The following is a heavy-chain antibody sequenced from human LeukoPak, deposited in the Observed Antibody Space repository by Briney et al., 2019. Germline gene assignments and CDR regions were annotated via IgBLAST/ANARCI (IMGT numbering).Heavy chain of an antibody. V-gene: IGHV1-8*01. CDR1: GYTFTSYD. Sequence: GASVKVSCKASGYTFTSYDINWVRQATGQGLEWMGWMNPNSGNTGYAQEFQGRVTMARNTSISTAYMELSSLRTDDTALYYCARAAWVSTSSKYYFDNWGQGTLVTVSS. CDR2: MNPNSGNT. J-gene: IGHJ4*02. D-gene: IGHD2-21*01. CDR3: ARAAWVSTSSKYYFDN.